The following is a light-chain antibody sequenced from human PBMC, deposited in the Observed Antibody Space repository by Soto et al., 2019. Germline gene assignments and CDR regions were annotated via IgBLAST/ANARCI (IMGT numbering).Light chain of an antibody. CDR2: GNS. V-gene: IGLV1-40*01. CDR3: QSYDSSLSYYV. CDR1: SSNIGAGYD. J-gene: IGLJ1*01. Sequence: QAVVTQPPSVSGAPGQRVTISCTGSSSNIGAGYDVHWYQQLPGTAPKLLIYGNSNRPSGVPDRFSGSKSGTSASLAITGLQAEDEADYYCQSYDSSLSYYVFGTGTK.